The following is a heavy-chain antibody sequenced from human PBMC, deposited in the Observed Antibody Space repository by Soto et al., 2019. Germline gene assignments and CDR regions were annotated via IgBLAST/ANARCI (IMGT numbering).Heavy chain of an antibody. V-gene: IGHV3-30*18. J-gene: IGHJ4*02. Sequence: QVQLVQSGGGVVQPGRSLRLSCAASGFTFRSYGMFWVRQAPGKGLEWVAAMLFDGSDKYADSVKGRFTISRDNSKNTLYLQVNSLRTEDTAVYYCAKGSYSGIYSDFDYWGQGTLVTVSS. CDR2: MLFDGSDK. CDR3: AKGSYSGIYSDFDY. CDR1: GFTFRSYG. D-gene: IGHD1-26*01.